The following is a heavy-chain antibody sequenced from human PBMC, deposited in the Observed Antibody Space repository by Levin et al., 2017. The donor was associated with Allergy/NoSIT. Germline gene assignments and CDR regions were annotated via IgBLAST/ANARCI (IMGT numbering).Heavy chain of an antibody. CDR1: GASINSYF. Sequence: SQTLSLTCSVSGASINSYFWSWIRQPPGKGLQWIGYIHSTGSSNYNPSLKSRVTISLDTSTNQFSVELRSVTAADTAVYYCARYHCSGGTCYHFDYWGQGTLVTVSS. CDR2: IHSTGSS. CDR3: ARYHCSGGTCYHFDY. J-gene: IGHJ4*02. V-gene: IGHV4-59*01. D-gene: IGHD2-15*01.